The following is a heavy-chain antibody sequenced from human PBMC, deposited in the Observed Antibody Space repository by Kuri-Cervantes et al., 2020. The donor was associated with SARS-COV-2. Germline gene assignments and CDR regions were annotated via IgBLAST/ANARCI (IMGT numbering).Heavy chain of an antibody. CDR2: IRYDGSNK. V-gene: IGHV3-30*02. Sequence: GGSLRLSCAASGFTFSSYGMHWVRQAPGKGLEWVAFIRYDGSNKYYADSVKGRFTISRDNSKNTLYLQMNSLRAEDTAVYYCAKDEGISSVGDYYDFWSGYYGADFQHWGQGTLVTVSS. D-gene: IGHD3-3*01. J-gene: IGHJ1*01. CDR3: AKDEGISSVGDYYDFWSGYYGADFQH. CDR1: GFTFSSYG.